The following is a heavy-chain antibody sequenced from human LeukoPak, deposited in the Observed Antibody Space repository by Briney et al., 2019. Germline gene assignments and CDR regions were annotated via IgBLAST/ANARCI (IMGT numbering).Heavy chain of an antibody. CDR2: INTSGST. CDR3: ARDKEDYSGSGSYYSLS. Sequence: SETLSLTCTVSGGSISSYYWSWIRQPAGKGLEWIGRINTSGSTNYNPSLKSRVTMSVDTSKNQFSLKLSSVTAADTAVYYCARDKEDYSGSGSYYSLSWGQGTLVTVSS. D-gene: IGHD3-10*01. CDR1: GGSISSYY. V-gene: IGHV4-4*07. J-gene: IGHJ5*02.